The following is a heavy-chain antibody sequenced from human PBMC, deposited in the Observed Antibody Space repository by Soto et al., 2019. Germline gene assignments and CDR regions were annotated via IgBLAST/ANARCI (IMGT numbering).Heavy chain of an antibody. D-gene: IGHD6-13*01. CDR2: IYYSGST. CDR3: ARLVRYSYWRTTMDV. CDR1: GGSISSSSYY. V-gene: IGHV4-39*01. Sequence: SETLSLTCTVSGGSISSSSYYWGWIRQPPGKGLEWIGSIYYSGSTYYNPSLKSRVTISVDTSKNQFSLKLSSVTAADTAVYYCARLVRYSYWRTTMDVWGQGTTVTVSS. J-gene: IGHJ6*02.